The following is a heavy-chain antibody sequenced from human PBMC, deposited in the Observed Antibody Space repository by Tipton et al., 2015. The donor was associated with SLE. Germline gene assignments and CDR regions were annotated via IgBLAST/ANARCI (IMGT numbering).Heavy chain of an antibody. J-gene: IGHJ4*02. CDR2: IYYSGST. CDR3: ARALGPTIFGVGY. D-gene: IGHD3-3*01. Sequence: LSLTCTVSGGSISSYYWSWIRQPPGKGLEWIGYIYYSGSTNYNSSLKSRVTISVDTSKNQFSLKLSSVTAADTAVYYCARALGPTIFGVGYWGQGTLVTVSS. CDR1: GGSISSYY. V-gene: IGHV4-59*01.